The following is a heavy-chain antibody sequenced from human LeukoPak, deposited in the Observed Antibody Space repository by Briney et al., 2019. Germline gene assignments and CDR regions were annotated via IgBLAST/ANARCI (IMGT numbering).Heavy chain of an antibody. J-gene: IGHJ5*02. V-gene: IGHV1-8*01. CDR2: MNPNSGNT. D-gene: IGHD2-2*02. Sequence: ASVKVSCKASGYTFTSYDINWVRQATGQGLEWMGWMNPNSGNTGYAQKFQGRVTMTRNTSISTAYMELSSLRSEDTAVYYCASGDIVVVPAAILGAFDPWGQGTLVTVSS. CDR3: ASGDIVVVPAAILGAFDP. CDR1: GYTFTSYD.